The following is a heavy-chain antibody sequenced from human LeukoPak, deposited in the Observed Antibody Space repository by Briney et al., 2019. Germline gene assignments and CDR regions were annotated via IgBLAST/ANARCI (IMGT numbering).Heavy chain of an antibody. J-gene: IGHJ4*02. CDR1: GYSISSGYY. CDR2: IYHSGST. CDR3: ARGITLFDY. Sequence: SETLSLTCTVSGYSISSGYYWGWIRPPPGKGLEWIGSIYHSGSTYYNPSLKSRVTISVDTSKNQFSLKLSSVTAADTAVYYCARGITLFDYWGQGTLVTVSS. V-gene: IGHV4-38-2*02. D-gene: IGHD3-16*01.